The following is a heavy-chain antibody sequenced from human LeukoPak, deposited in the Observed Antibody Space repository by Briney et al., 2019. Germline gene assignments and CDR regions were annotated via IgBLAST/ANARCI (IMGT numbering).Heavy chain of an antibody. CDR3: AKSKYYDSSGYYSFEF. V-gene: IGHV4-4*07. Sequence: SETLSLTCSVSGGSISSNYWSWIRQPAGKGLEWVGRIYYSGSTNYNPSLKSRLTMSVDTSKNQFSLNLNSVTAAHTAVYFCAKSKYYDSSGYYSFEFWGRGTLVTVSS. J-gene: IGHJ4*02. D-gene: IGHD3-22*01. CDR1: GGSISSNY. CDR2: IYYSGST.